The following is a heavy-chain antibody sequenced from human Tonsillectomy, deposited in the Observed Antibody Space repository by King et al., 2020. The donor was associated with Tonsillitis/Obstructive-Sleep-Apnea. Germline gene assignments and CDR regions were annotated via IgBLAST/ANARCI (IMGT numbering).Heavy chain of an antibody. CDR2: SYHSGST. CDR3: AGDLVFGVVGDAFDI. V-gene: IGHV4-59*01. J-gene: IGHJ3*02. D-gene: IGHD3-16*01. Sequence: VQLQESGPGLVKPSETLSLTCSVSGGSISSYYWSWIRQPPGKGLEWIGYSYHSGSTNYNHSLKSRVTISVDTSKNHFSLILSSVSAADTAVYYCAGDLVFGVVGDAFDIWGQGTVVIVSS. CDR1: GGSISSYY.